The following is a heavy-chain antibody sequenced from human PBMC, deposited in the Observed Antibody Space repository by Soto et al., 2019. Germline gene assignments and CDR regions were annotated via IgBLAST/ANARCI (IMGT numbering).Heavy chain of an antibody. D-gene: IGHD1-1*01. Sequence: ASVKVSCKASGYSFTSYGISWVRQVPGQGLEWMGWITAYNGNANYAQKFQGRVTVTTDISTSTAYMELRSLRSDDTAVYFCARDGGAERPYYYYGMDVWGQGTTVTVSS. J-gene: IGHJ6*02. CDR1: GYSFTSYG. CDR3: ARDGGAERPYYYYGMDV. CDR2: ITAYNGNA. V-gene: IGHV1-18*01.